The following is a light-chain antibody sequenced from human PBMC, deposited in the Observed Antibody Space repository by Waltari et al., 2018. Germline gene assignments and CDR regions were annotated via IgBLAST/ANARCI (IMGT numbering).Light chain of an antibody. Sequence: QSALTQPPSASGSPGQSVAISCTGTSRAVGGYTYVSWNQQYPGKAPKLMIYDVNKRPSGVPDRFSGSKSGNTASLTVSGLQAEDEADYYCNSFAGSNNFPWVFGGGTKLTVL. J-gene: IGLJ3*02. V-gene: IGLV2-8*01. CDR2: DVN. CDR3: NSFAGSNNFPWV. CDR1: SRAVGGYTY.